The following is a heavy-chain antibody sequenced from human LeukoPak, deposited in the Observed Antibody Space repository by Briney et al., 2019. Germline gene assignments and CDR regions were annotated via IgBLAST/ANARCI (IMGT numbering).Heavy chain of an antibody. Sequence: PGGSLRLSCAASGFTFSSYSVNWVRQAPGKGLEWVSSISTSSSYIYYIDSVKGRFTISRDNAKNTLYLQMNSLGVEDTAVYYCARDLHWGASDYWGQGTLVTVSS. V-gene: IGHV3-21*01. CDR3: ARDLHWGASDY. D-gene: IGHD1-26*01. CDR2: ISTSSSYI. J-gene: IGHJ4*02. CDR1: GFTFSSYS.